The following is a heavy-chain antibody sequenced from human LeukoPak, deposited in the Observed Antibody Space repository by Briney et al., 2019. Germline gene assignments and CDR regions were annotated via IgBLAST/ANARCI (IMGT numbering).Heavy chain of an antibody. CDR2: IKPKTDGETT. CDR3: TTYDYGVPFDY. CDR1: GFTFSNAY. Sequence: GGSLRLSCAASGFTFSNAYMNWVRQAPGKGLEWVGRIKPKTDGETTEYAAPVKGRFTISRDDSKNTLYLQMNSLKTEDTAVYYCTTYDYGVPFDYWGQGTLVTVSS. J-gene: IGHJ4*02. D-gene: IGHD4-17*01. V-gene: IGHV3-15*07.